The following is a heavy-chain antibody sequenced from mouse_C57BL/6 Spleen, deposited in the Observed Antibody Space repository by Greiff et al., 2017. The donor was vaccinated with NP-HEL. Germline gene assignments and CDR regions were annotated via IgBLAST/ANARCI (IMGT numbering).Heavy chain of an antibody. CDR3: ARSESYYSKVYAMDY. V-gene: IGHV1-81*01. D-gene: IGHD2-5*01. CDR1: GYTFTSYG. CDR2: IYPRSGNT. J-gene: IGHJ4*01. Sequence: QVQLQHSGAELARPGASVKLSCKASGYTFTSYGISWVKQRTGQGLEWIGEIYPRSGNTYYNEKFKGKATLTADKSSSTAYMELRSLTSEDSAVYFCARSESYYSKVYAMDYWGQGTSVTVSS.